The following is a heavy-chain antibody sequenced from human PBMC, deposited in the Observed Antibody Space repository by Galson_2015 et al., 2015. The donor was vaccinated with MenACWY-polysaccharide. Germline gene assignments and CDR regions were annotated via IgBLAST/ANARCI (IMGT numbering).Heavy chain of an antibody. CDR3: IRDDSVRKLDD. V-gene: IGHV3-74*01. CDR1: GFPFSRDW. D-gene: IGHD2-21*02. CDR2: IISDGSDT. J-gene: IGHJ4*02. Sequence: SLRLSCAASGFPFSRDWMHWVRQAPGKGLMWVSRIISDGSDTTYADSVKGRFTISRDNAKNTLYLQLNSLRAEDTAVYCCIRDDSVRKLDDWGRGTLVTVSP.